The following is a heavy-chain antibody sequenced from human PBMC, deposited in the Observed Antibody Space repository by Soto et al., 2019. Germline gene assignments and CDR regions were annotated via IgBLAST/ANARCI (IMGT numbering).Heavy chain of an antibody. CDR2: ISYDGSNK. V-gene: IGHV3-30*18. Sequence: GGSLRLSCAASGFTFSSYGMHWVRQAPGKGLEWVAVISYDGSNKYYADSVKGRFTISRDNSKNTLYLQMNSLRAEDTAVYYCAKEYRMYSSGWPTASAADYWGQGTLFTVSS. CDR3: AKEYRMYSSGWPTASAADY. J-gene: IGHJ4*02. CDR1: GFTFSSYG. D-gene: IGHD6-19*01.